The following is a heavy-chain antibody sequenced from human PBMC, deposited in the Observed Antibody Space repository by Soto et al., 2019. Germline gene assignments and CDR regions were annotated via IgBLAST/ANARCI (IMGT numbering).Heavy chain of an antibody. D-gene: IGHD1-26*01. CDR3: GTTFEY. V-gene: IGHV3-74*01. J-gene: IGHJ4*02. CDR1: GCTFSKYW. Sequence: GALRISVAGCGCTFSKYWRHWVRQVPGEGLVWVSSTNDDGSRTWYADSVRGRFAMSRDNARNTVYLQMNSLRAEDTAVYYCGTTFEYWGQGTPVTVSS. CDR2: TNDDGSRT.